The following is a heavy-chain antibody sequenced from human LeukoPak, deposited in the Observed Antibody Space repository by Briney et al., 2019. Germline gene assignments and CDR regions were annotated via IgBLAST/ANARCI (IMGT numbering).Heavy chain of an antibody. CDR2: INPNSGGT. CDR1: GYTFTGYY. CDR3: ARSLFWSATADY. Sequence: ASVKVSCKASGYTFTGYYMHWVRQAPGQGLEWMGWINPNSGGTNYAQKFQGRVTMTRDTSISTAYMELSRLRSDDTAVYYCARSLFWSATADYWGQGTLVTVSS. J-gene: IGHJ4*02. V-gene: IGHV1-2*02. D-gene: IGHD3-3*01.